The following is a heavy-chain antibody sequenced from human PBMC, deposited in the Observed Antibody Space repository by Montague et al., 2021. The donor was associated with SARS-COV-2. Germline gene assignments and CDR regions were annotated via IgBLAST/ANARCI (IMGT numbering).Heavy chain of an antibody. CDR1: GFRFVSYA. CDR3: AKGIYMRRGVSHGMDV. J-gene: IGHJ6*02. D-gene: IGHD3-10*01. V-gene: IGHV3-23*01. Sequence: SLRLSCAASGFRFVSYAMSWVRQAPGKGLEWLSAISSGGETTDYADSMKGRFTLSRDNSMNTLYLQMNRLRGEDTAVYYCAKGIYMRRGVSHGMDVWGQGTTVTVSS. CDR2: ISSGGETT.